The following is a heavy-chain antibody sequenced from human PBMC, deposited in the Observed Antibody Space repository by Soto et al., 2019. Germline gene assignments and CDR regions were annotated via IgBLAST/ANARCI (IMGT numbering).Heavy chain of an antibody. Sequence: QVQLQESGPGLVKPSETLSLTCTVSGDSISSYYWSWIRQPPGKGLEWIGYIYYIGNTNYNPSLKDRVTISVYTSKNQFSLKVGSVAAAGTAVYYCAGDGSGNYYKGWFDPWGQGTLVTVSS. CDR3: AGDGSGNYYKGWFDP. CDR1: GDSISSYY. CDR2: IYYIGNT. D-gene: IGHD3-10*01. V-gene: IGHV4-59*01. J-gene: IGHJ5*02.